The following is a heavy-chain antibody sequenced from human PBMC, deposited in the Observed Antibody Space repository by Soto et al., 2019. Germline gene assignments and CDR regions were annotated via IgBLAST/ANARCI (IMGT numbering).Heavy chain of an antibody. D-gene: IGHD1-7*01. CDR3: ARSDNRNSLYGVDV. CDR2: INHSGST. CDR1: GGSFSGYY. V-gene: IGHV4-34*01. J-gene: IGHJ6*02. Sequence: SETLSLTCAVYGGSFSGYYWSWIRQPPGKGLEWIGEINHSGSTNYNPSLKSRVTISVDTSKNQFSLKLSSVTAADTAVYYCARSDNRNSLYGVDVWGQGTAVTVSS.